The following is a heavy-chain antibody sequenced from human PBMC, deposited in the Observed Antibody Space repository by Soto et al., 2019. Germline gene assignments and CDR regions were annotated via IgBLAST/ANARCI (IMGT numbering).Heavy chain of an antibody. D-gene: IGHD3-22*01. Sequence: SETLSLTCTVSGGSISSGGYYWSWIRQHPGKGLEWIGYIYYSGSTYYNPSLKSRVTISVDTSKNQFSLKLSSVTAADTAVYYCARGGYFDSSNYLAYWGLGTLVTVSS. CDR3: ARGGYFDSSNYLAY. J-gene: IGHJ4*02. CDR2: IYYSGST. CDR1: GGSISSGGYY. V-gene: IGHV4-31*03.